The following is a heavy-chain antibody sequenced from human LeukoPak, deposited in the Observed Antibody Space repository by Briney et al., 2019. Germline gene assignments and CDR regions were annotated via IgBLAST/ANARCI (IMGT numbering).Heavy chain of an antibody. Sequence: GASVKVSCKASGYTFTDYYMHWVRQAPGQGLEWMGWINPNSAGTNYAQKFEGRVTMTRDTSISTAHMELSRLRSDDTAVYYCAREDSGWYVDYWGQGTLVTVSS. CDR1: GYTFTDYY. V-gene: IGHV1-2*02. CDR2: INPNSAGT. CDR3: AREDSGWYVDY. D-gene: IGHD6-19*01. J-gene: IGHJ4*02.